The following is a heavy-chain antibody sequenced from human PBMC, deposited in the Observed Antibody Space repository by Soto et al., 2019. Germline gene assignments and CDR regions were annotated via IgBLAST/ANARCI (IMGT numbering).Heavy chain of an antibody. J-gene: IGHJ6*03. D-gene: IGHD6-19*01. CDR2: IYYSGST. CDR3: ARGIAVAGLDYYYYMDV. CDR1: GGSISSYY. V-gene: IGHV4-59*01. Sequence: SETLSLTCTVSGGSISSYYWSWIRQPPGKGLEWIGYIYYSGSTNYDPSLKSRVTVSVDTSKNQFSLKLRSVTAADTAVYFCARGIAVAGLDYYYYMDVWGKGTTVTVSS.